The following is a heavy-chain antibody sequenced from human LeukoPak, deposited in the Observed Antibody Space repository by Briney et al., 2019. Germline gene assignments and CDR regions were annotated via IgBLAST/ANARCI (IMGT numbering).Heavy chain of an antibody. CDR2: ISHVGGT. V-gene: IGHV3-23*01. CDR3: AKDRGYSYDPGDY. Sequence: PGGSLRLSCAASGFTFSDYAMSWVRQAPEKGLEWVSTISHVGGTYYADSVRGRFTISRDDSKNTLYLQMNSLRAEDTAVYYCAKDRGYSYDPGDYWGQGTLVTVSS. CDR1: GFTFSDYA. D-gene: IGHD5-18*01. J-gene: IGHJ4*02.